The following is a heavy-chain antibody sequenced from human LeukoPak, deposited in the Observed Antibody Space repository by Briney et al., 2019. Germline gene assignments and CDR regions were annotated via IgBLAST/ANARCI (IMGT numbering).Heavy chain of an antibody. J-gene: IGHJ3*02. CDR3: ARESTFFAFDI. CDR2: ISAYNGNT. Sequence: ASVKVSCKASGYTFNKYVITWVRQAPGQGLEWMGWISAYNGNTNYAQKLQGRVTMTTDTPTSTAYMELRSLRSDDTAVYYCARESTFFAFDIWGQGTMVTVSS. V-gene: IGHV1-18*01. CDR1: GYTFNKYV. D-gene: IGHD5/OR15-5a*01.